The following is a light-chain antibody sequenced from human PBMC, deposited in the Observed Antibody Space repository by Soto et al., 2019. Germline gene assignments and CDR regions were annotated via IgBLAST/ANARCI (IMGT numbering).Light chain of an antibody. CDR3: QTWGTGIHVV. CDR2: LESDGSH. J-gene: IGLJ2*01. CDR1: SGHSSYA. Sequence: QSVLTQSPSASASLGASGKLTCTRSSGHSSYAIAWHQQQPEKGPRYLMKLESDGSHTKGDAIPDRFSGSSSGAERYLTISSLQSEDEADYYCQTWGTGIHVVFGGGTKLTVL. V-gene: IGLV4-69*01.